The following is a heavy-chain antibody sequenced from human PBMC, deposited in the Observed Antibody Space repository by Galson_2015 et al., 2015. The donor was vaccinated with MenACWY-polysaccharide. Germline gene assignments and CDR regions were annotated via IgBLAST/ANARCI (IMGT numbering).Heavy chain of an antibody. CDR2: ISYDGSNK. Sequence: SLRPSCAASGFTFSSYAIHWVRQAPGKGLEWVAVISYDGSNKYYADSLKGRFTISRDNSKNMLYLQMNSLRAEDTAVYYCARAYCDRTTCYGMDVWGQGTTVTVSS. J-gene: IGHJ6*02. D-gene: IGHD2-2*01. V-gene: IGHV3-30-3*01. CDR1: GFTFSSYA. CDR3: ARAYCDRTTCYGMDV.